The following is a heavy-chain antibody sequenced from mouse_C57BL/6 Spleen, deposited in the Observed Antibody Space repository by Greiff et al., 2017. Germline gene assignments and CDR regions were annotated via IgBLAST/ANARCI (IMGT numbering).Heavy chain of an antibody. Sequence: VQLQQSGAELVMPGASVKLSCKASGYTFTSYWMHWVKQRPGQGLEWIGEIDPSDSYTNYNQKFKGKSTLTVDKSSSTAYMQLSSLTSEDSAVYYCARTLLYYGNYANYFDYWGQGTTLTVSS. CDR1: GYTFTSYW. CDR2: IDPSDSYT. CDR3: ARTLLYYGNYANYFDY. J-gene: IGHJ2*01. V-gene: IGHV1-69*01. D-gene: IGHD2-1*01.